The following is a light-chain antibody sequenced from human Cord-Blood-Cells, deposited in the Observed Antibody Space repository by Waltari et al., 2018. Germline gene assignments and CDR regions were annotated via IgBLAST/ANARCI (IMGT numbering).Light chain of an antibody. V-gene: IGLV2-14*01. CDR1: SSDDGGYNY. J-gene: IGLJ1*01. Sequence: HSALTQPASVSGSPGQSVTISCTGTSSDDGGYNYVSWYQQHLRKAPKPMIYDVSNRPSGVANRVSGPKSGNTASLTISGLQAEHEAGYYCSSYTISSTNGFGTGTKVTGL. CDR3: SSYTISSTNG. CDR2: DVS.